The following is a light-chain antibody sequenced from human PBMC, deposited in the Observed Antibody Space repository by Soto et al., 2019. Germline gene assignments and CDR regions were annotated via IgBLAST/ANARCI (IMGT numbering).Light chain of an antibody. Sequence: DIQMTQSPSTLSGSVGDRVTITCRASQTISSWLAWYQQKPGKAPKLLIYKASTLKSGVPSRFSGSVSRTEFTLTISSLQPEDFATYYCQQLNSFPITFGQGTRLEIK. CDR1: QTISSW. CDR2: KAS. J-gene: IGKJ5*01. V-gene: IGKV1-5*03. CDR3: QQLNSFPIT.